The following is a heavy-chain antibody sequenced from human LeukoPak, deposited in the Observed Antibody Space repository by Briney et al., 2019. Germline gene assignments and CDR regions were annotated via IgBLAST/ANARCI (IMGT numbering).Heavy chain of an antibody. CDR3: ARRPDLRFGGPDY. J-gene: IGHJ4*02. V-gene: IGHV4-39*01. Sequence: SETLSLTCTVSGGSISSSSYSWGWIRQPPGKGLEWIGSIYYSGSTYYNPSLKSRVTISVDTSKNQFSLKLSSVTAADTAVYYCARRPDLRFGGPDYWGQGTLVTVSS. CDR2: IYYSGST. CDR1: GGSISSSSYS. D-gene: IGHD3-16*01.